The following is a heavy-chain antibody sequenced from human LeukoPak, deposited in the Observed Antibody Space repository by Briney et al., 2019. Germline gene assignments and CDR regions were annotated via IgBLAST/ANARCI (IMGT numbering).Heavy chain of an antibody. CDR3: ARAAPWFGVH. V-gene: IGHV3-48*03. J-gene: IGHJ4*02. D-gene: IGHD3-10*01. CDR2: ISSSSSTI. Sequence: SGGSLRLSCAASGFTFSSYEMNWVRQAPGKGLEWVSYISSSSSTIYYADSVKGRFTISRDNAKNSLYLQMNSLRAEDTAVYYCARAAPWFGVHWGQGTLVTVSS. CDR1: GFTFSSYE.